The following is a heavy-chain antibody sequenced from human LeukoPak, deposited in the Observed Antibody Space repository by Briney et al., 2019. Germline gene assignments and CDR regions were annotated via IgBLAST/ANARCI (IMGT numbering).Heavy chain of an antibody. Sequence: GGSLRLSCAASLFTLSSDWMSWVRQAPGKELEWVANIKQDGSEKYYVDSVKGRFTISRDNAKNSLYLEMNSVRAEGTAVYYCARERYFDYWGQGTLVTVSS. CDR1: LFTLSSDW. J-gene: IGHJ4*02. V-gene: IGHV3-7*04. CDR3: ARERYFDY. CDR2: IKQDGSEK.